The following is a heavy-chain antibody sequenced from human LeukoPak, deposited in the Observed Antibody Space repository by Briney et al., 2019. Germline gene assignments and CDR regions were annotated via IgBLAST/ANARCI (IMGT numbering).Heavy chain of an antibody. J-gene: IGHJ4*02. V-gene: IGHV4-39*07. CDR3: ASEILLHSSNSWTIEY. CDR1: GGSISSSSYY. CDR2: IYYSGST. D-gene: IGHD6-13*01. Sequence: KTSETLSLTCTVSGGSISSSSYYWDWIRQPPGKGLEWIGSIYYSGSTYYNPSLKSRVTISVDTSKNQFSLKLSSVTAADTAVYYCASEILLHSSNSWTIEYWGQGTLVTVSS.